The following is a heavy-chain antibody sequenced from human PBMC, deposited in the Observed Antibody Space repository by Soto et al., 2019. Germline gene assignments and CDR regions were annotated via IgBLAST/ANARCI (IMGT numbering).Heavy chain of an antibody. CDR2: IYHSGST. V-gene: IGHV4-30-2*01. D-gene: IGHD3-22*01. Sequence: SETLSLTCAVSGGSISSGGSSWTWIRQPPGKGLEWIGYIYHSGSTYYNPSLKSRVTISVDRSKNQFSLKLTSVTAADTAVYYCARGAVVNFDSLGQGTLVTGSS. CDR1: GGSISSGGSS. CDR3: ARGAVVNFDS. J-gene: IGHJ4*02.